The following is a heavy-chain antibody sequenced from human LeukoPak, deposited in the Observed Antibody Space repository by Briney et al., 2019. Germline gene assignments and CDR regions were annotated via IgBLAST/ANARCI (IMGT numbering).Heavy chain of an antibody. Sequence: GESLKISCAACGFTFSCSWMSWVRQAPGKGLEWVANIKQDGSEKYYVDSVKGRFTISRDNAKNSLYLQMNSLRAEDTAVYYCARDWGLRLGLDYWGQGTLVTVSS. CDR2: IKQDGSEK. D-gene: IGHD3-16*01. J-gene: IGHJ4*02. V-gene: IGHV3-7*01. CDR3: ARDWGLRLGLDY. CDR1: GFTFSCSW.